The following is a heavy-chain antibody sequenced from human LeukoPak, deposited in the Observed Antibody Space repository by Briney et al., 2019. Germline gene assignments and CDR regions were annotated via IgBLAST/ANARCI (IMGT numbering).Heavy chain of an antibody. CDR1: GFTFSSYA. CDR3: AKIKGGYSYGSLDYYYYGMDV. Sequence: PGGSLRLSCAASGFTFSSYAMSWVRQAPGKGLEWVSAISGSGGSTYYADSVKGRFTISRDNSKNTLYLQMNSLRAEDTAVYYCAKIKGGYSYGSLDYYYYGMDVWGQGTTVTASS. CDR2: ISGSGGST. J-gene: IGHJ6*02. D-gene: IGHD5-18*01. V-gene: IGHV3-23*01.